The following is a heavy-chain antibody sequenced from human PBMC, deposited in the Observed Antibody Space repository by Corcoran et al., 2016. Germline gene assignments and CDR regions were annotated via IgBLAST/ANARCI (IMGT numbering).Heavy chain of an antibody. D-gene: IGHD3-10*01. V-gene: IGHV4-34*01. Sequence: QVQLQQWGAGLLKPSETLSLTCAVYGGSFTDHSWSWIRQPPGKGLEWIGEMSHRGRTTYNPSLKSRIIISVDTSKNQISLKLSSVSAADTAVYYCARHRKSGWYFDLWGRGTLVTVSS. J-gene: IGHJ2*01. CDR2: MSHRGRT. CDR1: GGSFTDHS. CDR3: ARHRKSGWYFDL.